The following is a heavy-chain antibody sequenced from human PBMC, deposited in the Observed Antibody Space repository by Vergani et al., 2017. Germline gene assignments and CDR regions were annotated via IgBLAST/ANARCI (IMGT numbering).Heavy chain of an antibody. Sequence: QLQLQESGSGLVKPSQTLSLTCAVSGGSISSGGYSWSWIRQPPGKGLEWIGYIYYSGSTNYNPSLKSRVTISVDTSKNQFSLKLSSVTAADTAVYYCARDRAATAEFDYWGQGTLVTVSS. V-gene: IGHV4-61*08. J-gene: IGHJ4*02. CDR2: IYYSGST. D-gene: IGHD2-15*01. CDR3: ARDRAATAEFDY. CDR1: GGSISSGGYS.